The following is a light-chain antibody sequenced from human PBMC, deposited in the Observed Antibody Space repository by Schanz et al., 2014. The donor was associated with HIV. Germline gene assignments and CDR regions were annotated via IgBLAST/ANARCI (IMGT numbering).Light chain of an antibody. Sequence: QSALTQPASVSGSPGQSITISCTGTTSDVGGYDYVAWYQQHPDKAPRLIIYDVSNRPSGVSSRFSGSKSGSAASLTVSGLQADDEADYYCSSYAATSNVLFGGGTKLTVL. CDR2: DVS. J-gene: IGLJ3*02. CDR1: TSDVGGYDY. V-gene: IGLV2-14*03. CDR3: SSYAATSNVL.